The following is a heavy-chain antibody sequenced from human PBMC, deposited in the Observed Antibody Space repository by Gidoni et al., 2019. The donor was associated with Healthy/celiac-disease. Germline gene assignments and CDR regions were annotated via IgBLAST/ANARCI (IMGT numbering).Heavy chain of an antibody. CDR3: ARTHYQMSYSIVY. J-gene: IGHJ4*02. D-gene: IGHD3-10*01. CDR1: GFTFSSYS. CDR2: ISSSSSTI. V-gene: IGHV3-48*02. Sequence: EVQLVESGGGLVQPGGSLRLSCAASGFTFSSYSMNCVRQAPGKGLEWVSYISSSSSTIYYADSVKGRFTISRDNAKNSLYLQMNSLRDEDTAVYYCARTHYQMSYSIVYWGQGTLVTVSS.